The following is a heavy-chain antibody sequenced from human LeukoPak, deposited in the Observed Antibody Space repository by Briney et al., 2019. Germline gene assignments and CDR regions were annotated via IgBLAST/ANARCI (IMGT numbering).Heavy chain of an antibody. CDR1: GYTFTSYD. CDR2: MNPNSGNT. Sequence: ASVKVSCKASGYTFTSYDINWVRQATGQGLEWMGWMNPNSGNTGYAQKFQGRVTMTRNTSISTAYMELSSLRSEDTAVYYCARSWGGDYFFGSWGQGTLVTVSS. J-gene: IGHJ5*02. V-gene: IGHV1-8*01. D-gene: IGHD4-17*01. CDR3: ARSWGGDYFFGS.